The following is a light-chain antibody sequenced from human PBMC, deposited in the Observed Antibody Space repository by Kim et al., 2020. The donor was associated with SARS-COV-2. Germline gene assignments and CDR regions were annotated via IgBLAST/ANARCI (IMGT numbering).Light chain of an antibody. Sequence: SYELTQPPSVSVAPGKTARLTCGGNNIGSKSVHWYQQKPGQAPVLVIYYDSDRPSGIPERFSSSNSGNTATLTISRVEAGDEADYYCQVWDSSSDHVVFGGGTQLTVL. CDR1: NIGSKS. CDR3: QVWDSSSDHVV. V-gene: IGLV3-21*04. CDR2: YDS. J-gene: IGLJ2*01.